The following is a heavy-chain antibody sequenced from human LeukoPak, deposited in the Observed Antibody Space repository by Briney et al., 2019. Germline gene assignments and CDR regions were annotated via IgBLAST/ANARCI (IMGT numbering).Heavy chain of an antibody. J-gene: IGHJ4*02. V-gene: IGHV4-34*01. D-gene: IGHD2-8*02. CDR2: INHSGST. CDR3: ARRSIWGRGVFDY. Sequence: SETLSLTCAVYGGSFSGYYWSWIRQPPGKGLEWIGEINHSGSTNYNPSLKSRVTISVDTSKNQFSLKLSSVTAADTAVYYCARRSIWGRGVFDYWGQGTLVTVSS. CDR1: GGSFSGYY.